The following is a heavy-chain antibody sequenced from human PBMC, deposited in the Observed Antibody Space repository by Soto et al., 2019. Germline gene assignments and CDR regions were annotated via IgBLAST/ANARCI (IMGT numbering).Heavy chain of an antibody. CDR3: ARHPYSAPYIVLAPSSVVLHAFNI. Sequence: SETLSLTCTVSDGSISRSAFYWGWIRQSPGKGLEWIGTIDYSGNIYYIPSLKSRITISVDTSKNQFSLKLSSVTAPDTAVYYCARHPYSAPYIVLAPSSVVLHAFNIWGQGTMVTVSS. V-gene: IGHV4-39*01. CDR1: DGSISRSAFY. CDR2: IDYSGNI. D-gene: IGHD2-2*01. J-gene: IGHJ3*02.